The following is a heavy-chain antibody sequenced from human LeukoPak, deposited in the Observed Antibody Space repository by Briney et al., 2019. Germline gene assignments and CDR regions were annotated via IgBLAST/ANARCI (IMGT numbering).Heavy chain of an antibody. J-gene: IGHJ4*02. CDR1: GFRFSDYS. D-gene: IGHD1-1*01. V-gene: IGHV3-48*04. CDR2: IGISSGNT. Sequence: GGSLRLSCAASGFRFSDYSMNWVRQAPGKGLEWISYIGISSGNTKYADSVRGRFTISGDSAKRSLYLQMNSLRVEDTAVYYCARDHNYAFDNWGQGTQVTVSS. CDR3: ARDHNYAFDN.